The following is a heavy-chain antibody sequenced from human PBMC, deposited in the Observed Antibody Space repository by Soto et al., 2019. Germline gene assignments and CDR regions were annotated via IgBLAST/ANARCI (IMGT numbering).Heavy chain of an antibody. J-gene: IGHJ4*02. Sequence: RGSLRLSCAASGFTFTNAWMSWVRRAPGKGLEWLGRIKSEADGGTAAYAAPVQGRFTISRDDSENRLYLHMDSLKTEDTGVYYCTTAVLRYNGSGGDYWGTGTLVTVSS. D-gene: IGHD1-1*01. V-gene: IGHV3-15*01. CDR2: IKSEADGGTA. CDR3: TTAVLRYNGSGGDY. CDR1: GFTFTNAW.